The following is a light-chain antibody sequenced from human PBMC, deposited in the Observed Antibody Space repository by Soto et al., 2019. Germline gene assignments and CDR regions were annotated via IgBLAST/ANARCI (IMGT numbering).Light chain of an antibody. J-gene: IGKJ5*01. Sequence: DIQMTHSPSSLSASVWDRGTITCLASQSISTYLNWYQKKPGKAPNLLIYDASRLQSGVPSRFSGSGGGTDFTLSISSVQPEDFATYFCQQSYMDPITFGQGTRLEIK. V-gene: IGKV1-39*01. CDR2: DAS. CDR3: QQSYMDPIT. CDR1: QSISTY.